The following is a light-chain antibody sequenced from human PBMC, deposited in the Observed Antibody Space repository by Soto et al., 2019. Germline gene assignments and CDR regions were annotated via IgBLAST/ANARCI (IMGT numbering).Light chain of an antibody. J-gene: IGLJ2*01. Sequence: AVVTQPPSVSGAPGQRVTLSCTGSSSNIGAGYDVHWYQQLPGTAPKLLIYGNSNRPSGVPDRFSGSKSGTSASLAITGLQDEDEADYCCQSYDSSLSGHVVFGGGTKVTVL. CDR3: QSYDSSLSGHVV. V-gene: IGLV1-40*01. CDR2: GNS. CDR1: SSNIGAGYD.